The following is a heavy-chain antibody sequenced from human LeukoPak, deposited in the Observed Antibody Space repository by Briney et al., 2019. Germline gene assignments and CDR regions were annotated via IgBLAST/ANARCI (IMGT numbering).Heavy chain of an antibody. V-gene: IGHV1-18*01. CDR3: ARLVGAPLYYYYGMDV. CDR2: ISAYNGNT. D-gene: IGHD1-26*01. J-gene: IGHJ6*02. Sequence: GASVKVSCKASGYTFTSYGISWVRQAPGQGLEWMGWISAYNGNTNYAQKLQGRVTMTTDTSTSTAYMELRSLRSDDTAVYYCARLVGAPLYYYYGMDVWGQGTTVTVSS. CDR1: GYTFTSYG.